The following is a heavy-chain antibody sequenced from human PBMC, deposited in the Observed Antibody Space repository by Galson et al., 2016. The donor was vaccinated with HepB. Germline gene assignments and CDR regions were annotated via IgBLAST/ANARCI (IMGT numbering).Heavy chain of an antibody. CDR3: ARDSADAGFFDY. V-gene: IGHV3-30*04. Sequence: SLRLSCAASGFTFSSYDMYWVRQAPGKGLEWVAVISYDGSNKYYADSVKGRFTISRDNSKKTLYMQMNSLRAEDTAVYYCARDSADAGFFDYWGQGTVVIVSS. CDR1: GFTFSSYD. J-gene: IGHJ4*02. D-gene: IGHD2-15*01. CDR2: ISYDGSNK.